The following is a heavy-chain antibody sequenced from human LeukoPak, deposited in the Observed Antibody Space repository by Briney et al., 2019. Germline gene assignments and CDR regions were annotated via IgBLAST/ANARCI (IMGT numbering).Heavy chain of an antibody. D-gene: IGHD5-12*01. CDR2: INSDGSST. CDR1: GFTFSSYW. J-gene: IGHJ5*02. Sequence: GGSLRLSCAASGFTFSSYWMHWVRQAPGKGLVWVSRINSDGSSTSYADSVKGRFTISRDNAKNTLYLQMNSLRAEDTAVYYCARVSGYHLNWFDPWGQGTLVTVSS. V-gene: IGHV3-74*01. CDR3: ARVSGYHLNWFDP.